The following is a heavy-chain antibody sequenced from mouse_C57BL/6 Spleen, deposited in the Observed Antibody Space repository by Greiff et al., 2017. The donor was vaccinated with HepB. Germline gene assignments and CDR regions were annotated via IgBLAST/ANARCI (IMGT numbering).Heavy chain of an antibody. V-gene: IGHV3-6*01. J-gene: IGHJ4*01. Sequence: EVQLQESGPGLVKPSQSLSLTCSVTGYSITSGYYWNWIRQFPGNKLEWMGYISYDGSNNYNPSLKNRISITRDTSKNQFFLKLNSVTTEDTATYYCARDVQYYAMDYWGQGTSVTVSS. CDR1: GYSITSGYY. CDR2: ISYDGSN. CDR3: ARDVQYYAMDY.